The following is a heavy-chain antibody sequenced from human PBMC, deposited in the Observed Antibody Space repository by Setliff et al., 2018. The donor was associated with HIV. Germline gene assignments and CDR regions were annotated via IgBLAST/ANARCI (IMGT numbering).Heavy chain of an antibody. CDR2: IYYTGST. Sequence: PSETLSLTCIVSGGSIRSSSYYWGWIRQPPGKGLEWIGTIYYTGSTNYNPSLKSRVTISVDTSKNQFSLKLNSVTAADTAVYYCTVYNTGSSKDHYWGQGTPVTVSS. V-gene: IGHV4-39*07. CDR3: TVYNTGSSKDHY. CDR1: GGSIRSSSYY. J-gene: IGHJ4*02. D-gene: IGHD2-8*02.